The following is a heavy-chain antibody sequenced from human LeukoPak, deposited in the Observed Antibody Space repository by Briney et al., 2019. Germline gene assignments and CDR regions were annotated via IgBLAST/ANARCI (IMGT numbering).Heavy chain of an antibody. D-gene: IGHD6-13*01. Sequence: SDSLSLTCTVSGGSISSYYWSWIRQPPGKGLEGIGYIYYSGSTNYNPSLKSRVTISVDTSKNRFSLKLSSVTAADTAVYYCARQKSIAAAPLDYWGQGTLVTVSS. V-gene: IGHV4-59*07. CDR2: IYYSGST. CDR3: ARQKSIAAAPLDY. CDR1: GGSISSYY. J-gene: IGHJ4*02.